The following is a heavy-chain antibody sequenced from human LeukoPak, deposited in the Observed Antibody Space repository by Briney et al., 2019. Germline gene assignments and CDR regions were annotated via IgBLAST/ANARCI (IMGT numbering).Heavy chain of an antibody. Sequence: SETLSLTCTVSGGSISSYYWSWIRQPPGKGLEWIGYIYYSGSTNYNPSLKSRVTISVDTSKNQFSLKLSSVTAADTAVYYCARPITMVRGVGRGSLDAFDIWGQGTMVTVSS. J-gene: IGHJ3*02. V-gene: IGHV4-59*08. D-gene: IGHD3-10*01. CDR2: IYYSGST. CDR1: GGSISSYY. CDR3: ARPITMVRGVGRGSLDAFDI.